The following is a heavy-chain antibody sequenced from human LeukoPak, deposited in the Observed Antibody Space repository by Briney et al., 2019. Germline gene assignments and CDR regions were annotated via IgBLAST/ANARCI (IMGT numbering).Heavy chain of an antibody. V-gene: IGHV4-34*01. CDR2: INHSGST. D-gene: IGHD3-3*01. CDR1: GGSFSGYY. CDR3: ARAPGFGVVIMRWLDY. J-gene: IGHJ4*02. Sequence: SETLSLTCAVYGGSFSGYYRSWIRQPPGKGLEWIGEINHSGSTNYNPSLKSRVTISVDTSKNQFSLKLSSVTAADTAVYYCARAPGFGVVIMRWLDYWGQGTLVTVSS.